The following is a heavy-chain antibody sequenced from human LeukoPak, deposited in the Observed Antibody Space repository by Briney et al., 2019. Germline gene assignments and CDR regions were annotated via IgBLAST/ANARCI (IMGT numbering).Heavy chain of an antibody. CDR2: ITSTTNYI. CDR3: ARSITAKTNRFDP. J-gene: IGHJ5*02. D-gene: IGHD1-20*01. V-gene: IGHV3-21*04. Sequence: GGSLRLSCAFSGFTFSNYSVNWVRQAPGKGLEWVSSITSTTNYIYYADSVKGRFTISRDIAKNSLFLQMNSLRAEDTAVYYCARSITAKTNRFDPWGQGTLVTVSS. CDR1: GFTFSNYS.